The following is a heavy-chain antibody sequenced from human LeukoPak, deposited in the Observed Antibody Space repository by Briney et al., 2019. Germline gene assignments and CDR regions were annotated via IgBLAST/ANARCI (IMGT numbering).Heavy chain of an antibody. V-gene: IGHV1-18*01. Sequence: GASVKVSCKASGYTFTEHGIGWVRQAPGQGLEWMGWINPDNGNTNYAQKLQGRVTMTTDTSTSTAYMELRSLRSDDTALYYCARRYGLVGGTADYYYYMDVWDRGTTVTVSS. CDR3: ARRYGLVGGTADYYYYMDV. CDR1: GYTFTEHG. D-gene: IGHD1-26*01. CDR2: INPDNGNT. J-gene: IGHJ6*03.